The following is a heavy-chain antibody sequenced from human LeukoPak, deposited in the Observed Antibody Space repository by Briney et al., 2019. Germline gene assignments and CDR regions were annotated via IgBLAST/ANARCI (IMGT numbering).Heavy chain of an antibody. CDR1: GFTFSSYS. Sequence: GGSLRLSCAASGFTFSSYSMNWVRQAPGKGLEWVSSISSSSSYIYYADSVKGRFTISRDNAKNSLYLQMNSLRAEDTAVYYCARDYSSGFYAYDAFDIWGQGTMVTVSS. J-gene: IGHJ3*02. D-gene: IGHD3-22*01. CDR3: ARDYSSGFYAYDAFDI. V-gene: IGHV3-21*01. CDR2: ISSSSSYI.